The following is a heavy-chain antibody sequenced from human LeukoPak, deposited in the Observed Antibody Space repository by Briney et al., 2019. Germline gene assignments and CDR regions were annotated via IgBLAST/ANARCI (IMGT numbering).Heavy chain of an antibody. J-gene: IGHJ4*02. CDR3: ASSRSSSGWSLIDY. Sequence: PSESLSLTCTVSGGSISSYCWSWIRQPPGKGLDWVGYIYYSGSTNYKPSLKRRVTISVDTSKNQFSLKVSSVTAADTAVYYCASSRSSSGWSLIDYWGQGALVTVSS. D-gene: IGHD6-19*01. CDR2: IYYSGST. V-gene: IGHV4-59*01. CDR1: GGSISSYC.